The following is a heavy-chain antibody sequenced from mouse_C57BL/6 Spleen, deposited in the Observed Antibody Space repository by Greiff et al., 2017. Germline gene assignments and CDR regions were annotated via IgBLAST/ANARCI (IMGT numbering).Heavy chain of an antibody. Sequence: QVQLQQSGAELVRPGTSVKVSCKASGYAFTNYLIEWVKQRPGQGLEWIGVINPGSGGTNYNEKFKGKATLTADKSSSTAYMQLSSLTSEDSAVYFWARQVGAMGYRGQRTSVTVSS. CDR1: GYAFTNYL. D-gene: IGHD1-1*02. CDR3: ARQVGAMGY. CDR2: INPGSGGT. J-gene: IGHJ4*01. V-gene: IGHV1-54*01.